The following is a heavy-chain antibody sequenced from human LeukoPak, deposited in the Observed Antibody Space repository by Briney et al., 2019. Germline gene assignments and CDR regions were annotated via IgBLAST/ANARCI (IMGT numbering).Heavy chain of an antibody. CDR1: GVSFSGHW. D-gene: IGHD3-22*01. V-gene: IGHV3-7*02. Sequence: PGGSLRLSCSGSGVSFSGHWMHWVRQAPGKGLDCVATIKYDGSEKYYVDSVKGRFTISRDNAKNSLYLQMNSLRAEDTAVYYCARIYYDSSGYRLFDYWGQGTLVTVSS. CDR3: ARIYYDSSGYRLFDY. CDR2: IKYDGSEK. J-gene: IGHJ4*02.